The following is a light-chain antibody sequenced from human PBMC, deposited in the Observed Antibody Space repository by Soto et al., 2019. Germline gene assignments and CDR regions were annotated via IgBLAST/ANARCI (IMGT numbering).Light chain of an antibody. V-gene: IGKV1-39*01. J-gene: IGKJ3*01. CDR2: AAS. Sequence: DIQMTQSPSSLSASVGDRVTITCRASQSISNFLNWYQQKPGRAPELLIYAASSLQSGVPSRFSGSGSGTHFTLTISSLQPEDFATYYCQQSYSTPLFTFGPGNEVDIK. CDR3: QQSYSTPLFT. CDR1: QSISNF.